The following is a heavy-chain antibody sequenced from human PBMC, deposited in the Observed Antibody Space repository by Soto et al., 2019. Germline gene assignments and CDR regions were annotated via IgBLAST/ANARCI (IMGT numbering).Heavy chain of an antibody. J-gene: IGHJ4*02. CDR1: GFTFSSYG. CDR2: IWYDGSNK. Sequence: QVQLVESRGGVVQPGRSLRLSCAASGFTFSSYGMHWVRQAPGMGLEWVAVIWYDGSNKYYADSVKGRFTISRDNSKNTLYLQMNSLRAEDTAVYYRARASTTVTLPCYFDYWGQGTLVTVSS. V-gene: IGHV3-33*01. CDR3: ARASTTVTLPCYFDY. D-gene: IGHD4-17*01.